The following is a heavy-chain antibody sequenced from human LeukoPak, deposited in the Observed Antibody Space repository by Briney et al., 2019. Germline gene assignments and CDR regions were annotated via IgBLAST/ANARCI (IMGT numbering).Heavy chain of an antibody. D-gene: IGHD4-17*01. CDR2: IYSGGTS. CDR3: TRDPTNYGDYVNRIGAFDI. V-gene: IGHV3-53*01. CDR1: GITVSTNY. J-gene: IGHJ3*02. Sequence: GGSLRLSCAASGITVSTNYMNWVRQAPGKGLEWVSVIYSGGTSYYADSVKGRFTISRDNSKNMLYLQMNNLRAEDTAVYYCTRDPTNYGDYVNRIGAFDIWGQGTMVTVSS.